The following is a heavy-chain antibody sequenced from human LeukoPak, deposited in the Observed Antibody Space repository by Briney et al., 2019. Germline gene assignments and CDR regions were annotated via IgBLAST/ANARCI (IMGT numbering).Heavy chain of an antibody. CDR1: RFPFSSYW. D-gene: IGHD1-14*01. Sequence: GGSLRLSCAASRFPFSSYWMHWVRQAPGKGLVWVSRINGDGSITTYADSVKGRFTISRDNSKNTLDLQMNSLRAEDTAMYYCAKDQNLHLFTWGQGTLVTVSS. CDR2: INGDGSIT. CDR3: AKDQNLHLFT. V-gene: IGHV3-74*01. J-gene: IGHJ4*02.